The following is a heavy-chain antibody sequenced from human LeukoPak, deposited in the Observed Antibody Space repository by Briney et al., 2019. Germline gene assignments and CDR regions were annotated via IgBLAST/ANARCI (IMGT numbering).Heavy chain of an antibody. J-gene: IGHJ5*02. CDR3: AHSIAARWFDP. CDR2: INHSGGT. V-gene: IGHV4-34*01. CDR1: GGSFSGYY. D-gene: IGHD6-6*01. Sequence: SETLSLTCAVYGGSFSGYYWSWIRQPPGKGLEWIGEINHSGGTNYNPSLKSRVTISVDTSKNQFSLKLSSVTAADTAVYYCAHSIAARWFDPWGQGTLVTVSS.